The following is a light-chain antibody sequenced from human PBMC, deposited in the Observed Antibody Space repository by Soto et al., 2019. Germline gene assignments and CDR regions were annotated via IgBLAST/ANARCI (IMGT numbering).Light chain of an antibody. CDR1: QSVGSKY. V-gene: IGKV3-20*01. CDR3: QQYGSSSWP. J-gene: IGKJ1*01. Sequence: EIVLTQSPGTLSLSPGERATLSCRASQSVGSKYLAWYQQKPGQAPRILIFGASGRATGIPDRFSGSGSGTDFTLTISRMEPEDYAGYYCQQYGSSSWPFGQGTNVEI. CDR2: GAS.